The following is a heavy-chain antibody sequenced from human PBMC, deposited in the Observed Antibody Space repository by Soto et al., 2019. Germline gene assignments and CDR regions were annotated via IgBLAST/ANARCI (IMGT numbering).Heavy chain of an antibody. J-gene: IGHJ6*02. V-gene: IGHV3-30*18. CDR2: ISYDGSNK. Sequence: GGSLGIACAASGFSFRSYGMHGVRQAPGKGLEWVALISYDGSNKYYADSVKGRFTISRDNSKNTLYLQMNSLRAEDTAVYYCAKDRTGFGVVNDYYYGMDVWGQGTTVTVSS. D-gene: IGHD3-3*01. CDR1: GFSFRSYG. CDR3: AKDRTGFGVVNDYYYGMDV.